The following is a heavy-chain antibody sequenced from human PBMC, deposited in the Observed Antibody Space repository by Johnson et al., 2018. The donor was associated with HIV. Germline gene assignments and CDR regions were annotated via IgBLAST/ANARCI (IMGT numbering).Heavy chain of an antibody. D-gene: IGHD2-2*01. J-gene: IGHJ3*02. CDR2: ISWNSGSI. CDR1: GFTFDDYA. Sequence: VQLVESGGGLVQPGRSLRLSCAASGFTFDDYAMHWVRQAPGKGLEWVSGISWNSGSIGYADSVKGRFTISRDNSKNTLYLQMNSLRAEDTAVYYCARDSASDAFDIWGQGTVVTVSS. V-gene: IGHV3-9*01. CDR3: ARDSASDAFDI.